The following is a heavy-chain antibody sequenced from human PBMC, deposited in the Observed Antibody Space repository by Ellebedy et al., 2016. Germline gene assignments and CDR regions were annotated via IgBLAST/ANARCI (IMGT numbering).Heavy chain of an antibody. CDR3: ARSYCSSTSCYMGVFDY. Sequence: GSLRLXXTVSGGSVSSGSYYWSWIRQPPGKGLEWIGYIYYSGSTNYNPSLKSRVTISVDTSKNQFSLKLSSVTAADTAVYYCARSYCSSTSCYMGVFDYWGRGTLVTVSS. J-gene: IGHJ2*01. CDR2: IYYSGST. CDR1: GGSVSSGSYY. D-gene: IGHD2-2*02. V-gene: IGHV4-61*01.